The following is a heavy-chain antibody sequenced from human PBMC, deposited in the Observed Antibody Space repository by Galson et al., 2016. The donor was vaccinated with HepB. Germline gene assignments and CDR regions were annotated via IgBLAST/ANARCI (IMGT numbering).Heavy chain of an antibody. D-gene: IGHD3-3*01. CDR2: ISSSSNYI. CDR3: VRGWSGFGDFIDNAFDI. Sequence: SLRLSCAASGFTFSSYSMTWVRQAPGKGLEWVSSISSSSNYIYYADSLKGRFTISRDNAKNSLFLQMNSLRAEDTAVYYCVRGWSGFGDFIDNAFDIWGQGTMVTVSS. CDR1: GFTFSSYS. V-gene: IGHV3-21*01. J-gene: IGHJ3*02.